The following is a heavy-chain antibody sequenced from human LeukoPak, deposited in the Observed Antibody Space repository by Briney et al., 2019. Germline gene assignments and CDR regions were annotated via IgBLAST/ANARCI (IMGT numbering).Heavy chain of an antibody. V-gene: IGHV3-74*01. CDR3: ASYHDSSGYLFDY. CDR2: INSDGSST. J-gene: IGHJ4*02. D-gene: IGHD3-22*01. Sequence: TGGSLRLSCAASGFTFSSYWMSWVRQAPGKGLVWVSRINSDGSSTSYADSVKGRFTISRDNAKNTLYLQMNSLRAEDTAVYYCASYHDSSGYLFDYWGQGTLVTVSS. CDR1: GFTFSSYW.